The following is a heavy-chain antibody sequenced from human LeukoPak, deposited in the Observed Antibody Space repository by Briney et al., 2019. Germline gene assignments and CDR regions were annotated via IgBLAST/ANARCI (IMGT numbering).Heavy chain of an antibody. CDR2: IYHSGST. D-gene: IGHD3-22*01. CDR3: ARDNYDSSGVHWFDP. V-gene: IGHV4-4*02. J-gene: IGHJ5*02. Sequence: SGTLSLTCAVSGGSISSSNWWSWVRQPPGKGLEWIGEIYHSGSTNYNPSPKSRVTISVDKSKNQFSLKLSSVTAADTAVYYCARDNYDSSGVHWFDPWGQGTLVTVSS. CDR1: GGSISSSNW.